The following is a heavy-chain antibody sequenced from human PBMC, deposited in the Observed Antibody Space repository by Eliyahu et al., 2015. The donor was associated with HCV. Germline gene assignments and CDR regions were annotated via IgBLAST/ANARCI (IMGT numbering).Heavy chain of an antibody. CDR3: TTEDNWNLRTDD. CDR1: GFTFDNAW. D-gene: IGHD1-7*01. Sequence: ESGGGLVKPGGSLRLSCAVSGFTFDNAWMSWVRQAPGKGLEWVGRIKRKTDGGAIDYGAPVKGRFTISRDDSKNTLYLQMTGLKTEDTAVYYCTTEDNWNLRTDDWGQGTLVTVFS. V-gene: IGHV3-15*01. CDR2: IKRKTDGGAI. J-gene: IGHJ4*02.